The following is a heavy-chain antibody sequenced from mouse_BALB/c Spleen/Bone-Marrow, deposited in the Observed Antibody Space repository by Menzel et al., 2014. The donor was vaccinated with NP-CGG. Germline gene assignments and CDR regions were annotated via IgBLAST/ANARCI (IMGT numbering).Heavy chain of an antibody. Sequence: EVQLQQSGAELVKPGAPVKLSCTASGFNIKDTYMHWVKQRPEQGLEWIGRIDPANGNTKYDPKFQGKATITADTSSNTAYLQLSSLTSEDTAVYYCAVYYYGSSSFAYWGQGTLVTVSA. D-gene: IGHD1-1*01. V-gene: IGHV14-3*02. CDR3: AVYYYGSSSFAY. J-gene: IGHJ3*01. CDR1: GFNIKDTY. CDR2: IDPANGNT.